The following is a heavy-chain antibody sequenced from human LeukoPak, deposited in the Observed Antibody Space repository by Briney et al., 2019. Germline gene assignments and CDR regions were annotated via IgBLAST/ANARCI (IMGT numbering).Heavy chain of an antibody. CDR3: ARERGYSDY. D-gene: IGHD5-24*01. J-gene: IGHJ4*02. V-gene: IGHV3-48*03. CDR2: ISSSGRTM. CDR1: GFSFSSYE. Sequence: GGSLRLSCAASGFSFSSYEFNWVRQAPGKGLEWVSYISSSGRTMYYADSVKGRFTMCRDNAKNSLYLQMNSLRAEDTAVYYCARERGYSDYWGQGTLVTVSS.